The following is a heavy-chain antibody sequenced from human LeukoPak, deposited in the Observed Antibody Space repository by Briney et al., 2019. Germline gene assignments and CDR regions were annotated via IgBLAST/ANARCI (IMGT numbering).Heavy chain of an antibody. V-gene: IGHV3-23*01. J-gene: IGHJ4*02. Sequence: GGSLRLSCAASGFTFSNAWMSWVRQAPGKGLEWVSAISGSGGSTYYADSVKGRFTISRDNSKNTLYLQMNSLRAEDTAVYYCAKSAAGPFYYFDYWGQGTLVTVSS. CDR3: AKSAAGPFYYFDY. D-gene: IGHD6-13*01. CDR2: ISGSGGST. CDR1: GFTFSNAW.